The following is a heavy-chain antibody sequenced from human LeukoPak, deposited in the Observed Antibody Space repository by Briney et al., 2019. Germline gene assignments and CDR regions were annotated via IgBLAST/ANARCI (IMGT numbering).Heavy chain of an antibody. J-gene: IGHJ4*02. CDR2: ISYDGSNK. Sequence: GGSLRLSCAASGFTFSSYAMHWVRQAPGKGLEWVAVISYDGSNKYYADSVKGRFTISRDNSKNTLYLQMNSLRAEDTAVYYCAREGVDSAILIWSALEYYFDYWGQGILVTVSS. V-gene: IGHV3-30-3*01. D-gene: IGHD2-15*01. CDR1: GFTFSSYA. CDR3: AREGVDSAILIWSALEYYFDY.